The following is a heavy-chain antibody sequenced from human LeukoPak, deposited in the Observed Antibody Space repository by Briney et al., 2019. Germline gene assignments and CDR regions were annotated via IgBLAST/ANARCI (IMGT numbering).Heavy chain of an antibody. D-gene: IGHD2-2*02. CDR2: ISYDGSNK. Sequence: GGSLRLSCAASGFTFSSYGMHWVRQAPGKGLEWVAVISYDGSNKYYADSVKGRFTISRDNSKNTLYLQMNSLRAEDTAVYYCAKDLEYIVVVPAAIGSDYWGQGTLVIVSS. CDR3: AKDLEYIVVVPAAIGSDY. J-gene: IGHJ4*02. CDR1: GFTFSSYG. V-gene: IGHV3-30*18.